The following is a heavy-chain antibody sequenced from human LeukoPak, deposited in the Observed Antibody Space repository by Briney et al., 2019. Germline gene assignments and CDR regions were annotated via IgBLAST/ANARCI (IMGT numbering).Heavy chain of an antibody. CDR2: ISSSSSYI. CDR3: AREYGGITSTYNDAFDI. D-gene: IGHD4/OR15-4a*01. J-gene: IGHJ3*02. V-gene: IGHV3-21*05. CDR1: GFTFSSYS. Sequence: GGSLRLSCAASGFTFSSYSMNWVRQAPGKGLEWVSYISSSSSYIYYADSVKGRFTISRDNAKNSLYLQMNSLRAEDTAVYYCAREYGGITSTYNDAFDIWGQGTMVTVSS.